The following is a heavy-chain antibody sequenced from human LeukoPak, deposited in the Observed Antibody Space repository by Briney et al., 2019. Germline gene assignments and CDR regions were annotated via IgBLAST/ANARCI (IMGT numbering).Heavy chain of an antibody. V-gene: IGHV3-30*18. J-gene: IGHJ3*02. CDR1: GFTFSNYW. CDR3: AKYGGLYAFDI. D-gene: IGHD3-16*01. CDR2: ISYDGSNK. Sequence: GGSLRLSCAASGFTFSNYWMNWVRRAPGKGLEWVAVISYDGSNKYYADSVKGRFTISRDNSKNTLYLQMNSLRAEDTAVYYCAKYGGLYAFDIWGQGTMVTVSS.